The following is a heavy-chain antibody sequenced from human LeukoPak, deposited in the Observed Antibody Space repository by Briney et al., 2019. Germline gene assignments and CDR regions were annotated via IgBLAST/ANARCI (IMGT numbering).Heavy chain of an antibody. CDR1: GFTFSSYA. D-gene: IGHD6-6*01. Sequence: GGSLRLSCAASGFTFSSYAMSWVRQAPGKGLEWVSGISGSGGSTYYADSVKGRFTISRDNSKNTLYLQMNSLRAEDTAVYYCANALSPPQCEYRTGLGPYYYYYYGMDVWGQGTRVTVSS. J-gene: IGHJ6*02. CDR3: ANALSPPQCEYRTGLGPYYYYYYGMDV. V-gene: IGHV3-23*01. CDR2: ISGSGGST.